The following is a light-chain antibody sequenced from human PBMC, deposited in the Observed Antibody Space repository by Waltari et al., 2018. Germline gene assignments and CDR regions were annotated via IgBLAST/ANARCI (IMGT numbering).Light chain of an antibody. V-gene: IGKV3-15*01. CDR2: GAS. CDR1: QSVSSN. Sequence: EIVMTQSPATLSVSPGERATLSCRASQSVSSNLAWYQQKPGQAPRLLIYGASTRATGIPARFSGSGSGTEFTLTISSLQSKDFAVYYCQQYNNWPPGLTFGGGTKVEIK. J-gene: IGKJ4*01. CDR3: QQYNNWPPGLT.